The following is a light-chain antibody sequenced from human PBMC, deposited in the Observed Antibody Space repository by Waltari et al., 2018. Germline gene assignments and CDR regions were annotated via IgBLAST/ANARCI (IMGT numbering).Light chain of an antibody. CDR1: QSVNNN. V-gene: IGKV3-15*01. J-gene: IGKJ4*01. Sequence: EIVMTQSPATLSVSPGEGATLSCRASQSVNNNVAWYKQKPEQAPRLLIFGASTRATGIPARFGGSGSGTEFTLTISSLQSEDSAVYFCQHYNEQPLTFGGGTKVEIK. CDR3: QHYNEQPLT. CDR2: GAS.